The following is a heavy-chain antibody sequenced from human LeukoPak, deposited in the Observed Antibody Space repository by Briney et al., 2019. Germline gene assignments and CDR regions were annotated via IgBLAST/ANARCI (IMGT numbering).Heavy chain of an antibody. D-gene: IGHD2-21*01. Sequence: SETLSLTCTVSGGSISSYYWSWIRQPPGKGLEWIGYIYYSGTTNYNPPLENRAAISLDLSRHQFSLRLRSVTAADTAVYFCATTDKNRYYINVWGPGTTVIVSS. CDR3: ATTDKNRYYINV. V-gene: IGHV4-59*12. J-gene: IGHJ6*01. CDR1: GGSISSYY. CDR2: IYYSGTT.